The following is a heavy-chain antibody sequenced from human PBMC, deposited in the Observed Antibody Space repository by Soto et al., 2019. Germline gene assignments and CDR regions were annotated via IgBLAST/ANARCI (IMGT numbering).Heavy chain of an antibody. CDR2: INEDGRST. D-gene: IGHD3-3*01. CDR1: GISLSAYW. Sequence: EVQLVESGGGLVQPGGSLRLSCAASGISLSAYWMHWVRQVPGKGLEWTARINEDGRSTSYMDSVKGRFTISRDNARDTLYLQMNSLRLEDTAVYYCARGWVERLPRQPPSDYWGQGTLVTVSS. V-gene: IGHV3-74*01. J-gene: IGHJ4*02. CDR3: ARGWVERLPRQPPSDY.